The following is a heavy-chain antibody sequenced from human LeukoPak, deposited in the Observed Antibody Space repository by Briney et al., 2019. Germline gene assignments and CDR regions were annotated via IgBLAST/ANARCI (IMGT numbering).Heavy chain of an antibody. V-gene: IGHV4-34*01. CDR3: ARVRYSSSWYWFDP. CDR2: INHSGST. J-gene: IGHJ5*02. D-gene: IGHD6-13*01. CDR1: GGSFSGYY. Sequence: SEILSLTCAVYGGSFSGYYWSWIRQPPGKGLEWIGEINHSGSTNYNPSLKSRVTISVDTSKNQFSLKLSSVTAADTAVYYCARVRYSSSWYWFDPWGQGTLVTVSS.